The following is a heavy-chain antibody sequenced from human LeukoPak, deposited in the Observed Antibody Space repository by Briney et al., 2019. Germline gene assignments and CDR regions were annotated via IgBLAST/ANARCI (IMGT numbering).Heavy chain of an antibody. CDR3: ARGDCSSTSCYLIDY. CDR2: IWYDGNNK. CDR1: GFTFSSYG. J-gene: IGHJ4*02. V-gene: IGHV3-33*01. D-gene: IGHD2-2*01. Sequence: GGSLRPSCAASGFTFSSYGMHWVRQAPGKGLEWVAVIWYDGNNKYYADSVKGRFTISRDNSKNTLYLQMDSLRAEDTAVYYCARGDCSSTSCYLIDYWGQGTLVTVSS.